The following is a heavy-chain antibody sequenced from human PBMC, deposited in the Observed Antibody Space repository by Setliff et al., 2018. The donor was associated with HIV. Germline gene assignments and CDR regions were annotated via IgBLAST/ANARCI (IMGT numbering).Heavy chain of an antibody. V-gene: IGHV1-69*04. CDR3: AHISRVAYVNIKYYVDY. Sequence: SVKVSCKASGNTLRNNAIGWVRQAPGQGLEWMGSLIPVLGEPHYAQRFQGRVTITADRSSNTAYMEIMSLRSDDTATYYCAHISRVAYVNIKYYVDYWGQGTLVTVSS. D-gene: IGHD2-2*01. CDR1: GNTLRNNA. CDR2: LIPVLGEP. J-gene: IGHJ4*02.